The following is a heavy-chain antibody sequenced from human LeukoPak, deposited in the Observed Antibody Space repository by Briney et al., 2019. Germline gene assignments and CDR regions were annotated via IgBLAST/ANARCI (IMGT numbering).Heavy chain of an antibody. CDR3: ARRGGGGYYYGSGSYLFDY. V-gene: IGHV5-51*01. CDR2: IYPGDSDT. D-gene: IGHD3-10*01. J-gene: IGHJ4*02. CDR1: GYSFTSYW. Sequence: GESLKISCKGSGYSFTSYWSGWLRQMPGKVLEWMGIIYPGDSDTRYSPSFQGQVTISADKSISTAYLQWSSLKASDTAMYYCARRGGGGYYYGSGSYLFDYWGQGTLVTVSS.